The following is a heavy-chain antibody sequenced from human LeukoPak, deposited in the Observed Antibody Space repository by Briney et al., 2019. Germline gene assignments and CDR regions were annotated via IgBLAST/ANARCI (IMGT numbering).Heavy chain of an antibody. CDR3: ARAKNGSGSYRRNYFYYYMDV. J-gene: IGHJ6*03. CDR2: IIPISGTA. CDR1: GYTFTSYS. Sequence: SVKVSCKTSGYTFTSYSISWVRQAPGQGLEWMGGIIPISGTANYVQKFQGRVTISADESTSIAYMELSSLTSEDTAVYYCARAKNGSGSYRRNYFYYYMDVWGKGTTVTISS. D-gene: IGHD3-10*01. V-gene: IGHV1-69*13.